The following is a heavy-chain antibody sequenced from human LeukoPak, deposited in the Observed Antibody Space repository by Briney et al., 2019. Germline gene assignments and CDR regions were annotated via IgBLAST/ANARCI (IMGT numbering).Heavy chain of an antibody. J-gene: IGHJ4*02. V-gene: IGHV3-7*01. Sequence: GGSLRLSCAASGFSFNSYWMTWVRQPPGRGLEWVANIDPAGTDTYYADSVKGRFTISRDNSKNTLYLQMNSLRAEDTAVYYCAKAIDYWGQGTLVTVSS. CDR3: AKAIDY. CDR2: IDPAGTDT. CDR1: GFSFNSYW.